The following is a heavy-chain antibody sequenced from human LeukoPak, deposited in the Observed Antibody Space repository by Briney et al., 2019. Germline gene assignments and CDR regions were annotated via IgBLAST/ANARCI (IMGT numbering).Heavy chain of an antibody. CDR3: ARDGHYDIWSGSFEGIDY. Sequence: PSETLSLTCTVSGGSISSSSYYWGWIRQPPGKGLEWIGSIYYSGSTYYNPSLKSRVTISVDTSKNQFSLKLSSVTAADTAVYYCARDGHYDIWSGSFEGIDYWGQGTLVTVSS. V-gene: IGHV4-39*02. CDR1: GGSISSSSYY. D-gene: IGHD3-3*01. J-gene: IGHJ4*02. CDR2: IYYSGST.